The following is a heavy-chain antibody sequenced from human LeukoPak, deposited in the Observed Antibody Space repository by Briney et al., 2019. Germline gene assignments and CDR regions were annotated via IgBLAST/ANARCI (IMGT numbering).Heavy chain of an antibody. J-gene: IGHJ4*02. CDR3: SRAYSTGWLGINDY. CDR1: RFSLSSYN. CDR2: IRNKANGGTA. D-gene: IGHD6-19*01. Sequence: GGSLRLSCSASRFSLSSYNMHWVRQAPGKGLEWAGFIRNKANGGTADYAASVKGRFTISRDDSKTIAYLQMNSLKTEDTAVYFCSRAYSTGWLGINDYWGQGVLVTVSS. V-gene: IGHV3-49*04.